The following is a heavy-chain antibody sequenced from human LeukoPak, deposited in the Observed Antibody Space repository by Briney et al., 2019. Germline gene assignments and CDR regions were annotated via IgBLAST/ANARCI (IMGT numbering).Heavy chain of an antibody. D-gene: IGHD3-10*01. CDR2: ISSSSSTI. V-gene: IGHV3-48*01. CDR3: ARDRTMVRGVPNWFDP. CDR1: GFTFSDYY. Sequence: PGGSLRLSCAASGFTFSDYYMNWVRQAPGKGLEWVSYISSSSSTIYYADSVKGRFTISRDNAKNSLYLQMNSLRAEDTAVYYCARDRTMVRGVPNWFDPWGQGTLVTVSS. J-gene: IGHJ5*02.